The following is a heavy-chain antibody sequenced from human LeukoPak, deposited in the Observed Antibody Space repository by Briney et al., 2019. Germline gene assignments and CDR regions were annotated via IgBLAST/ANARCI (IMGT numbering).Heavy chain of an antibody. CDR2: IDYSGST. V-gene: IGHV4-59*12. Sequence: KPSESLSLTCTVSGGSISSYYWSWIRQPPGKGLEWIGYIDYSGSTNYNPSLKSRVTMSVDTSKNQFSLKLSSVTAADTAVYYCARGPGIAVVWGQGTLVTVSS. CDR3: ARGPGIAVV. J-gene: IGHJ4*02. CDR1: GGSISSYY. D-gene: IGHD6-19*01.